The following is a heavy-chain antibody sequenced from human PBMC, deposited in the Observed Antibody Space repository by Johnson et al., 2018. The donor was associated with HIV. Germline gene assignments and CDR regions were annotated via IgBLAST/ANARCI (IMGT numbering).Heavy chain of an antibody. CDR1: GFTFSSSA. D-gene: IGHD6-13*01. V-gene: IGHV3-30-3*01. CDR2: ISYDGSNI. CDR3: ARDARYSRSWPDAFDI. Sequence: QVQLVESWGGVVQPGRSLRLSCAASGFTFSSSALHWVRQAPGKGLEWVAVISYDGSNIYYADSVKGRFTISRDNSKNTLYLQMNSLRPEDTAVYYCARDARYSRSWPDAFDIWGQGTMVTVSP. J-gene: IGHJ3*02.